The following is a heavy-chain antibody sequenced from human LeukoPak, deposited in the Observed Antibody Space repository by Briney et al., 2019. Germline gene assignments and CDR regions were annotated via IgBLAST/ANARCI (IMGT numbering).Heavy chain of an antibody. CDR1: GFTFSDYY. Sequence: GGSLRLSCAASGFTFSDYYMSWIRQAPGKGLEWVSYISSSGSTIYYADSVKGRFTISRDNSKNTLYLQMNSLRAEDTAVYYCARMMVRGVMGDYWGQGTLVTVSS. D-gene: IGHD3-10*01. V-gene: IGHV3-11*04. J-gene: IGHJ4*02. CDR3: ARMMVRGVMGDY. CDR2: ISSSGSTI.